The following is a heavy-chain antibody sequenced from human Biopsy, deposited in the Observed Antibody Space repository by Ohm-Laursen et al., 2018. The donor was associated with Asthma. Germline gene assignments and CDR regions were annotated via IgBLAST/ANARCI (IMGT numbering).Heavy chain of an antibody. Sequence: SHRLSCAASGFVFRSHAMHWVRQAPGKGLEWVAVVSYDGGVVHYADSMKGRFTISRDNAKSTLYLQMNRLRTDDTAVYFCAKRRGYSDLTDFDHWGQGTLVTVSS. D-gene: IGHD3-3*01. J-gene: IGHJ4*02. CDR1: GFVFRSHA. CDR3: AKRRGYSDLTDFDH. CDR2: VSYDGGVV. V-gene: IGHV3-30*18.